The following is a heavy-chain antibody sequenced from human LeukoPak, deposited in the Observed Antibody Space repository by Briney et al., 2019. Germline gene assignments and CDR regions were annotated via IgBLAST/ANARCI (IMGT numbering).Heavy chain of an antibody. D-gene: IGHD3-22*01. V-gene: IGHV1-69*05. CDR2: IIPIFGTA. Sequence: EASVKVSCKASGGTFSSYAISWVRQAPGQGLEWIGGIIPIFGTANYAQKFQGRVTITTDESTSTAYMERSSLRSEDTAVYYCARDSDYYDSSGYYQRGEYFQHWGQGTLVTVSS. CDR3: ARDSDYYDSSGYYQRGEYFQH. CDR1: GGTFSSYA. J-gene: IGHJ1*01.